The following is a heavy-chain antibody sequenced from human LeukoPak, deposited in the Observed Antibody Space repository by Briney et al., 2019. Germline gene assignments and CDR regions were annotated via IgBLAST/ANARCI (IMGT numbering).Heavy chain of an antibody. CDR3: AKGTGYDFWSGYYTFDY. D-gene: IGHD3-3*01. J-gene: IGHJ4*02. Sequence: PGGSLRLSCAASGFTFDDYAMHWVRQAPGKGLEWVSGISWNSGSIGYADSVKGRFTISRDNAKNSLYLQMNSLRAEDMALYYCAKGTGYDFWSGYYTFDYWGQGTLVTVSS. CDR2: ISWNSGSI. CDR1: GFTFDDYA. V-gene: IGHV3-9*03.